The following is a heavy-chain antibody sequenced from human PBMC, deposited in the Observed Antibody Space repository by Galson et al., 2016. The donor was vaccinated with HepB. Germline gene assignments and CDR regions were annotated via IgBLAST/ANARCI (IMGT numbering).Heavy chain of an antibody. D-gene: IGHD2-2*01. J-gene: IGHJ4*02. CDR1: GFTFRSYR. CDR3: ARAPVTSTTCCYYFDY. CDR2: IKQDGSEK. V-gene: IGHV3-7*03. Sequence: SLRLSCAVSGFTFRSYRMSWVRQAPGRGLEWVANIKQDGSEKYYLDSVKGRFTISRDNAKNSLSLQMNSLRAEDTAVYYCARAPVTSTTCCYYFDYWGQGTLVTVSS.